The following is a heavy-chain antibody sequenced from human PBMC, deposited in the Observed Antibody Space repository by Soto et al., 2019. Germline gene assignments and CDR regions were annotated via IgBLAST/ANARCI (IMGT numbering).Heavy chain of an antibody. V-gene: IGHV1-69*13. CDR1: GGTFSSYA. CDR3: ARENSGIAAAGFFDY. CDR2: IIPIFGTA. D-gene: IGHD6-13*01. J-gene: IGHJ4*02. Sequence: ASVKVSCKASGGTFSSYAISWVRQAPGQGLEWMGGIIPIFGTANYAQKFQGRVTITADESTSTAYMELSSLRSEDTAVYYCARENSGIAAAGFFDYWGQGTLVTVSS.